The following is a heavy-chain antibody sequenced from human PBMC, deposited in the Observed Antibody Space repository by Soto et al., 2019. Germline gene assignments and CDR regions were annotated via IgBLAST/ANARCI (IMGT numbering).Heavy chain of an antibody. CDR3: ARDPRRYYDSSGYYFDY. Sequence: ASVKVSCKASGYTFTGYYMHWVRQAPGQGLEWMGWNNPNSGGTNYAQKFQGWVTMTRDTSISTAYMELSRLRSDDTAVYYCARDPRRYYDSSGYYFDYWGQGTLVTVSS. CDR2: NNPNSGGT. J-gene: IGHJ4*02. D-gene: IGHD3-22*01. CDR1: GYTFTGYY. V-gene: IGHV1-2*04.